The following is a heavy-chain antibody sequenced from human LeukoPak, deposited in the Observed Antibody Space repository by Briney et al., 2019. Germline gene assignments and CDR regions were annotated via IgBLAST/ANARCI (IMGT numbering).Heavy chain of an antibody. V-gene: IGHV3-23*01. J-gene: IGHJ3*02. D-gene: IGHD4-23*01. CDR3: ARHDYGGNSYAFDI. CDR1: GFTFSSYS. CDR2: ITGSGDNT. Sequence: GGSLRLSCAASGFTFSSYSMSWVRRAPGKGLDWVSAITGSGDNTYYADSVKGRFTISRDNSKNTLYLQMDSLRAEDTAVYYCARHDYGGNSYAFDIWGQGTMVTVSS.